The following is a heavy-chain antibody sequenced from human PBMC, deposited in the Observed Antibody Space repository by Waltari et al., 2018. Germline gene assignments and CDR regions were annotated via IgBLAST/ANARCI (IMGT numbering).Heavy chain of an antibody. CDR2: INPNSGGT. CDR3: ASLTIFARIFVN. J-gene: IGHJ4*02. Sequence: HVQLVQSGAEVKKPGASVKVSCKASGYTFTGYYMHWVRQAPGQGLEWRGWINPNSGGTTYAQKFQGRVTMTRDTSISTAYMELSRLRSDDTAVYYCASLTIFARIFVNWGQGTLVTVSS. CDR1: GYTFTGYY. V-gene: IGHV1-2*02. D-gene: IGHD3-3*01.